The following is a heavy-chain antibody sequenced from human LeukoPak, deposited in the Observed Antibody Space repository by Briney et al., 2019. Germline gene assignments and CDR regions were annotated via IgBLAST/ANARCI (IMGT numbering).Heavy chain of an antibody. V-gene: IGHV3-21*01. Sequence: AGGSLRLSCAASGFAFNTYSMNWVRQAPGKGLEWVSSISSSSSYIYYADSVKGRFTISRDNAKNSLYLQMNSLRAEDTAVYYCARAYDSSGYYASYWGQGTLVTVSS. CDR2: ISSSSSYI. D-gene: IGHD3-22*01. J-gene: IGHJ4*02. CDR3: ARAYDSSGYYASY. CDR1: GFAFNTYS.